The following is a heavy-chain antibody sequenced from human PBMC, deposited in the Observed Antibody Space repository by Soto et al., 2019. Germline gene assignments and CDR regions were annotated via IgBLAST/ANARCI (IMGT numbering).Heavy chain of an antibody. Sequence: ASVKVSCKVSGYTLTELSMHWVRQAPGKGLEWMGGFDPEDGETIYAKKFQGRVTMTEDTSTDTAYMELSSLRSEDTAVYYCATDLTVVTRSPFDYWGQGTLVTVSS. J-gene: IGHJ4*02. CDR2: FDPEDGET. CDR3: ATDLTVVTRSPFDY. V-gene: IGHV1-24*01. CDR1: GYTLTELS. D-gene: IGHD2-21*02.